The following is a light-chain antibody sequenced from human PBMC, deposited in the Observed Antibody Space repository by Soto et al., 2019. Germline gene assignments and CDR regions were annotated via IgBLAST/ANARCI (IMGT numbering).Light chain of an antibody. CDR3: QQYYGTPLT. V-gene: IGKV3-15*01. Sequence: EVVMTQSPATLSVSPGEGATLSCRASQDVRSNLAWYRQQPGQTPRLLIYGASTRATGVPARISGSGSGTEFTLTISSLQSEDVALYYCQQYYGTPLTFGQGTKVEIK. J-gene: IGKJ1*01. CDR1: QDVRSN. CDR2: GAS.